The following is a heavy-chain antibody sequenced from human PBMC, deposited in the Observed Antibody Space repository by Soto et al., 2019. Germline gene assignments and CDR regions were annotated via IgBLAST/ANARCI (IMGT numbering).Heavy chain of an antibody. D-gene: IGHD5-18*01. CDR2: INAGNGDT. CDR3: ARIGYGYPSGRGWFDP. CDR1: GYTFTSYT. V-gene: IGHV1-3*01. J-gene: IGHJ5*02. Sequence: QVQLVQSGAEVKKSGASVKVSCKASGYTFTSYTMHWVRQAPGQSHEWMGWINAGNGDTKYSQKFQGRVTITRDISASTAYMELSSLRSEDTAVYCCARIGYGYPSGRGWFDPWGQGTLVTVSS.